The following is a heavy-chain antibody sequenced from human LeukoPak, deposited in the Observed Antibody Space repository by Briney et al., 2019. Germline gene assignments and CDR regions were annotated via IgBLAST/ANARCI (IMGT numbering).Heavy chain of an antibody. Sequence: GGSLRLSCAASGFTFSGSAMHWVRQASGKGLEWVGRIRSKANSYATAYAASVKGRFTISRDDSKNTAYLQMNSLKTEDTAVYYCTTSRITIFGVVPLYYVDVWGKGTTVTVSS. CDR1: GFTFSGSA. D-gene: IGHD3-3*01. CDR2: IRSKANSYAT. CDR3: TTSRITIFGVVPLYYVDV. J-gene: IGHJ6*03. V-gene: IGHV3-73*01.